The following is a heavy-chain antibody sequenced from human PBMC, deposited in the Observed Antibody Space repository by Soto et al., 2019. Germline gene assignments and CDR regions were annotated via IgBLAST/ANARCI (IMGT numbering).Heavy chain of an antibody. CDR1: GYTFTSYG. CDR3: ARSTFYDFWSGQYYFDY. CDR2: ISAYNGNT. J-gene: IGHJ4*02. Sequence: GASVKVSCKASGYTFTSYGISWVRQAPGQGLEWMGWISAYNGNTNYAQKLQGRVTMTTDTSTSTAYMELRSLRSDDTAVYYCARSTFYDFWSGQYYFDYWGQGTLVPVSS. V-gene: IGHV1-18*01. D-gene: IGHD3-3*01.